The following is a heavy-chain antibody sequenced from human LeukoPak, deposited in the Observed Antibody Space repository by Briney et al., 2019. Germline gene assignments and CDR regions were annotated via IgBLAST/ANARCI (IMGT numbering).Heavy chain of an antibody. V-gene: IGHV3-30*04. CDR3: AKSGYNRFDY. Sequence: ERSLRLSCAPSGFTFSRYAIHWVRQAPGKGLEWVAVISHDGSKKYYGDSVKGRFTISRDNSKNTLYLQMNSLRAEDTAVYYCAKSGYNRFDYWGQGTLVTVSS. CDR1: GFTFSRYA. J-gene: IGHJ4*02. D-gene: IGHD5-24*01. CDR2: ISHDGSKK.